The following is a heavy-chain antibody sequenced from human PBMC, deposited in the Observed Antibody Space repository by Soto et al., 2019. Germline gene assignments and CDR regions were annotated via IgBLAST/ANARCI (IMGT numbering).Heavy chain of an antibody. CDR2: MNPNSGHT. V-gene: IGHV1-8*01. J-gene: IGHJ5*02. CDR3: ARAPDYGDLGRWFDP. D-gene: IGHD4-17*01. CDR1: GYSFTSFD. Sequence: GPSVKVSCKASGYSFTSFDINWVRQVTGQGLEWMGWMNPNSGHTGYAQKFQGRVTMTRNTSISTAYLELSSLKSEDTAVYYCARAPDYGDLGRWFDPWGQGTLVTVSS.